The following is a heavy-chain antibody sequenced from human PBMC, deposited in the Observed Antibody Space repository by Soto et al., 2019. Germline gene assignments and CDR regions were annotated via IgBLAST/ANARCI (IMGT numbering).Heavy chain of an antibody. D-gene: IGHD3-16*01. CDR3: ARDKLRGNTDYYYYGMDV. V-gene: IGHV3-72*01. CDR2: TRNKANSYTT. Sequence: GGSLRLSCAASGFTFSDHYMDWVRQAPGKGLEWVGRTRNKANSYTTEYAASVKGRFTISRDDSKNSLYLQMNSLKTEDTAVYYCARDKLRGNTDYYYYGMDVWGQGTTVTVS. CDR1: GFTFSDHY. J-gene: IGHJ6*02.